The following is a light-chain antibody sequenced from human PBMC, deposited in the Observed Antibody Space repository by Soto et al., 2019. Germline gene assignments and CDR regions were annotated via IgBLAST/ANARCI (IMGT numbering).Light chain of an antibody. CDR3: QQYNSYSPAT. CDR1: QSIRRW. CDR2: DAS. Sequence: DIQMTQSPSMLSASVGDRVTIACRASQSIRRWLAWYQQKPGKAPKLLIFDASTLESGVPSRFSGRGSETEFARSISSLQPDDCATHYCQQYNSYSPATFGQGTKVEI. V-gene: IGKV1-5*01. J-gene: IGKJ1*01.